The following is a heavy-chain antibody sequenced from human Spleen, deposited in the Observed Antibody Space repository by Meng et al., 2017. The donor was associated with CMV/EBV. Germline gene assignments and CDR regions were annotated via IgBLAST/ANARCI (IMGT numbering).Heavy chain of an antibody. D-gene: IGHD4-17*01. V-gene: IGHV1-2*02. CDR1: GYPFTGYY. CDR2: INPNIGVT. Sequence: KTSGYPFTGYYIHWVRQAPGQGLEWMGWINPNIGVTNYAEKFQGRVTVTRDTSISTAYMELTRLRSDDTAVYYCALLATVNPSHFDYWGQGTLVTVSS. J-gene: IGHJ4*02. CDR3: ALLATVNPSHFDY.